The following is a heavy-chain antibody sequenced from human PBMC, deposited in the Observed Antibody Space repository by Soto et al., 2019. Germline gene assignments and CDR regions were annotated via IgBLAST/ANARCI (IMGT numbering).Heavy chain of an antibody. CDR2: INWNGGST. CDR1: GFTFDDYG. Sequence: GGSLRLSCAASGFTFDDYGMSWVRQAPGKGLEWVSGINWNGGSTGYADSVKGRFTISRDNAKNSLYLQMNSLRAEDTALYYCARASRGSWYLPFDYWGQGTLVTVSS. V-gene: IGHV3-20*04. D-gene: IGHD6-13*01. J-gene: IGHJ4*02. CDR3: ARASRGSWYLPFDY.